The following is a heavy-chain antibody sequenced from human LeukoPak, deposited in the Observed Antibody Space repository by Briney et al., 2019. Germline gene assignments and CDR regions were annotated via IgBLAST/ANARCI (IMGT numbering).Heavy chain of an antibody. J-gene: IGHJ5*02. CDR3: AKDCGGDCWGYNWFDP. CDR2: ISGSGGST. Sequence: GGSLRLSCACGVFTLSNYWRNWLRQAPGKGLEWVSAISGSGGSTYYADSVKGRFTISRDNSKNTLYLQMNSLRAEDTAVYYCAKDCGGDCWGYNWFDPWGQGTLVTLSS. CDR1: VFTLSNYW. D-gene: IGHD2-21*02. V-gene: IGHV3-23*01.